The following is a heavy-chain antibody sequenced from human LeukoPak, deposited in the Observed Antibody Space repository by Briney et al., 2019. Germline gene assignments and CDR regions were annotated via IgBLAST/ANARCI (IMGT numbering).Heavy chain of an antibody. Sequence: SETLSLTCNVSGGSISSGGYYWSWIRQHPGKGLEWIGYIYYSGSTYYNPSLKSRVTISVDTSKNQFSLKLSSVTAADTAVYYCARGNYDSSGYYYAHAFDIWGQGTMVTVSS. J-gene: IGHJ3*02. D-gene: IGHD3-22*01. CDR3: ARGNYDSSGYYYAHAFDI. V-gene: IGHV4-31*03. CDR2: IYYSGST. CDR1: GGSISSGGYY.